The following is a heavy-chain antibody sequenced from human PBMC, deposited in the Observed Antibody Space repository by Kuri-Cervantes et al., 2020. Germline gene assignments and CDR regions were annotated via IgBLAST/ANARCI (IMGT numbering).Heavy chain of an antibody. CDR3: ARQSRGYDAFDI. Sequence: LRLSCTVSGGSISSGDYYWSWIRQPPGKGLEWIGYIYYSGSTYYNPSLKSRVTISVDTSKNQFSLKLSSVTAADTAVYYCARQSRGYDAFDIWGQGKMVTVSS. V-gene: IGHV4-30-4*01. CDR1: GGSISSGDYY. CDR2: IYYSGST. D-gene: IGHD3-10*01. J-gene: IGHJ3*02.